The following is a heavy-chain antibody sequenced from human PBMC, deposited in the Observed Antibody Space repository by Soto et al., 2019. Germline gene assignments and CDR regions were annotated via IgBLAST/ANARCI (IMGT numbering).Heavy chain of an antibody. Sequence: QITLKESGPTLVKPTHALTLTCTFSGFSLSTDGVAVGWIRQPPGKALEWLALIYWDDDRRYSPSLMGRLTITKDTSRNQVVPSVNNVDPVDTGTYLCAHCIAGNDAFDVWGQGTTVTVSS. CDR3: AHCIAGNDAFDV. CDR2: IYWDDDR. J-gene: IGHJ3*01. V-gene: IGHV2-5*02. CDR1: GFSLSTDGVA. D-gene: IGHD6-13*01.